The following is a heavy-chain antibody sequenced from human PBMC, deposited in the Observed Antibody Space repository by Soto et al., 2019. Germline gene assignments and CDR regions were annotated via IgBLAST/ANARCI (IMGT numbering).Heavy chain of an antibody. CDR1: GFTFSSYG. Sequence: QVQLVESGGGVVQPGRSLRLSCAASGFTFSSYGMHWVRQAPGKGLEWVAVISYDGSNKYYADSVKGRFTISRDNSKNTLYLQMNSLRAEDTAVYYCAKNGYCSGGSCSDYWGQGTLVTVSS. CDR2: ISYDGSNK. V-gene: IGHV3-30*18. CDR3: AKNGYCSGGSCSDY. J-gene: IGHJ4*02. D-gene: IGHD2-15*01.